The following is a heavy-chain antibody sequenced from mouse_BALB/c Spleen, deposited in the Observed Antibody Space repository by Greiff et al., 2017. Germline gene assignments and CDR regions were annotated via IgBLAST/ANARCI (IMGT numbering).Heavy chain of an antibody. D-gene: IGHD2-4*01. J-gene: IGHJ2*01. V-gene: IGHV1-14*01. CDR1: GYTFTSYV. CDR2: INPYNDGT. Sequence: EVKLQESGPELVKPGASVKMSCKASGYTFTSYVMHWVKQKPGQGLEWIGYINPYNDGTKYNEKFKGKATLTSDKSSSTAYMELSSLTSEDSAVYYCATMIKAYFDYWGQGTTLTVSS. CDR3: ATMIKAYFDY.